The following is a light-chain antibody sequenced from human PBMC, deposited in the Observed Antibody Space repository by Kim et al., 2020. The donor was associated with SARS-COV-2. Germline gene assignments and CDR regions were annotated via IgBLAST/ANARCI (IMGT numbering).Light chain of an antibody. CDR3: QQYDNLPRT. J-gene: IGKJ1*01. CDR1: QSVRSNY. CDR2: GAS. Sequence: ELVLTQSPGTLSLSPGERATLSCRASQSVRSNYLAWYQQKPGQAPRLLIYGASSRATGIPDRFSGSGSGTDFTLTISRLEPEDFAVYYCQQYDNLPRTFGQGTKVEIK. V-gene: IGKV3-20*01.